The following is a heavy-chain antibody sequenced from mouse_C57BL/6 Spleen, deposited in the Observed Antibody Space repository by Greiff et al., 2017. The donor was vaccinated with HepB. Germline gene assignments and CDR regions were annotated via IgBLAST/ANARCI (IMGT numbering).Heavy chain of an antibody. V-gene: IGHV1-82*01. Sequence: VQLQESGPELVKPGASVKISCKASGYAFSSSWMNWVKQRPGKGLEWIGRIYPGDGDTNYNGKFKGKATLTADKSSSTAYMQLSSLTSEDSAVYFCASQTAQATRYYFDYLGQGTTLTVSS. J-gene: IGHJ2*01. CDR3: ASQTAQATRYYFDY. CDR2: IYPGDGDT. D-gene: IGHD3-2*02. CDR1: GYAFSSSW.